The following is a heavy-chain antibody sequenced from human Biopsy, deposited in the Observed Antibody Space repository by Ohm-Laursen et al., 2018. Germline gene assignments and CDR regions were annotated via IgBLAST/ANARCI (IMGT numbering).Heavy chain of an antibody. CDR3: SRGSNEYGGLYFPH. V-gene: IGHV4-59*11. Sequence: GTLSLTCTVSGGSFTGHYWTWIRQPPGKGLEWIGLISHTGYTSYKSSLKSRVTISLDTSRKHFSLRLTSLAAADTAVYYCSRGSNEYGGLYFPHWGQGTLVTVSS. D-gene: IGHD4-23*01. CDR1: GGSFTGHY. CDR2: ISHTGYT. J-gene: IGHJ1*01.